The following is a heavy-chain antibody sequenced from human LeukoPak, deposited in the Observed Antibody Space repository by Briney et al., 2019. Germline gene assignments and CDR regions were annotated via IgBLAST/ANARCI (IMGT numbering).Heavy chain of an antibody. D-gene: IGHD5-12*01. CDR2: ISWNSDTR. CDR1: GFTFDDYA. V-gene: IGHV3-9*01. Sequence: GGSLRLSCAVSGFTFDDYAMHWVRQVSGKGLEGVAGISWNSDTRGYVDSVKGRFTIFGDNARNSLYLQMNSLRAEDTALYYCITNGGGDSGYGNFDYWGQGTLVTVSS. J-gene: IGHJ4*02. CDR3: ITNGGGDSGYGNFDY.